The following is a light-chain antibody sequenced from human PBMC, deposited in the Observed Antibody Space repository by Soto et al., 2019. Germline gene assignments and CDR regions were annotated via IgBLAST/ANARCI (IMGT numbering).Light chain of an antibody. V-gene: IGKV3-20*01. Sequence: EIVLTQSPGTLSLSPGERATLSCRASQSVSSSYLAWYQQKPGQTPMLLIYAASSRATGIPDRFSGSGSGTDFTLTISRLEPEDFAVYYCQQYGSSPTWTFGQGTKVEIK. CDR1: QSVSSSY. CDR3: QQYGSSPTWT. CDR2: AAS. J-gene: IGKJ1*01.